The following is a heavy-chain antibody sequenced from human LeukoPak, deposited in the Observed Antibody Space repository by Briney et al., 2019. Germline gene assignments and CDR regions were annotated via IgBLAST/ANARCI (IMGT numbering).Heavy chain of an antibody. J-gene: IGHJ3*02. Sequence: GGSLRLSCAASGFSFSDDHMDWVRQAPGKGLEWVGRARNKAHGYTTRYAVSVEGRFTISRDDSKNSVYLQMDSLKTEDTALYHCVRAPYFDAVDTCFDAFDTWGEGAMVTVSS. D-gene: IGHD2/OR15-2a*01. V-gene: IGHV3-72*01. CDR2: ARNKAHGYTT. CDR3: VRAPYFDAVDTCFDAFDT. CDR1: GFSFSDDH.